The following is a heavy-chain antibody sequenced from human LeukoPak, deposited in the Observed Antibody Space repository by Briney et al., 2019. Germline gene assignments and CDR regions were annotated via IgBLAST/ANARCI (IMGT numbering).Heavy chain of an antibody. CDR1: GFTISYYA. CDR3: AKHPYGDYYYGMDV. CDR2: ISGSGGGT. J-gene: IGHJ6*02. V-gene: IGHV3-23*01. D-gene: IGHD4-17*01. Sequence: GGSLRLSCAGTGFTISYYAMSWVRQAPGKGLEWVSAISGSGGGTHYADSVKGRFTISRDNSKNMLYLQMNSLRAEDTAVYYCAKHPYGDYYYGMDVWGQGTTVTVSS.